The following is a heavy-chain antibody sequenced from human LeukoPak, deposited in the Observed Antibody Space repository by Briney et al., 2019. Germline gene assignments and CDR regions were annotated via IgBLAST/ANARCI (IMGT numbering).Heavy chain of an antibody. CDR3: AKDVLWFGEGYFDY. CDR2: IRYDGSNK. Sequence: GGSLRLSCAASEFTFSSYGMHWVRQAPGKGLEWVAFIRYDGSNKYYADSVKGRFTISRDNSKNTLYLQMNSLRAEDTAVYYCAKDVLWFGEGYFDYWGQGTLVTVSS. V-gene: IGHV3-30*02. D-gene: IGHD3-10*01. J-gene: IGHJ4*02. CDR1: EFTFSSYG.